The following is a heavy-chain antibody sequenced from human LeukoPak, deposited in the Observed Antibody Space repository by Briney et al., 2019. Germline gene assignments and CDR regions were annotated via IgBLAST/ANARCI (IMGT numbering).Heavy chain of an antibody. J-gene: IGHJ5*02. CDR3: ARETAAADANWFDP. CDR1: GFTFSSYS. Sequence: GGSLRLSCAASGFTFSSYSMNWVRQAPGKGLEWVSSISSSSSYIYYADSVKGRFTISRDNAKNSLYLQMNSLRAEDTAVYYCARETAAADANWFDPWGQGTLVTVSS. CDR2: ISSSSSYI. D-gene: IGHD6-13*01. V-gene: IGHV3-21*01.